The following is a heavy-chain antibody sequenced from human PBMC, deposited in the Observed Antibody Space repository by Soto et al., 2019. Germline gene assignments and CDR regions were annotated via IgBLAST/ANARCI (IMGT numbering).Heavy chain of an antibody. V-gene: IGHV3-23*01. Sequence: TGGSLRLSCAASGFTFSSYAMSWVRQAPGKGLEWVSAISGSGGSTYYADSVKGRFTISRDNSKNTLYLQMNSLRAEDTAVYYCAKHPTAATLYFDYWGQGTLVTVSS. CDR1: GFTFSSYA. J-gene: IGHJ4*02. CDR3: AKHPTAATLYFDY. D-gene: IGHD2-15*01. CDR2: ISGSGGST.